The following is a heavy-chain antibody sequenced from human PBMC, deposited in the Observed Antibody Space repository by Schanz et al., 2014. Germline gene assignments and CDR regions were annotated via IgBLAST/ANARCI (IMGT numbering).Heavy chain of an antibody. CDR1: GFTFSSYS. CDR2: ISSSSSTR. CDR3: VAPDYGMDV. J-gene: IGHJ6*02. Sequence: EVQLLESGGGLVQPGGSLRLSCAASGFTFSSYSMNWVRQVPGKGLEWVSYISSSSSTRYYADSVKGRFTISRDNAKSSLYLEMNSLRAEDAAVYCCVAPDYGMDVWGQGTTVTVSS. V-gene: IGHV3-48*01.